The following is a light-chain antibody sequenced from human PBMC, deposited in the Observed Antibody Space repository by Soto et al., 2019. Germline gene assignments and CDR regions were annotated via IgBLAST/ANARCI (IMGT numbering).Light chain of an antibody. V-gene: IGKV3-15*01. CDR1: QSVSSSY. J-gene: IGKJ1*01. CDR2: GAS. CDR3: QHYNNWPPWT. Sequence: EIVLTQSPGTLSFSPGDRATLSCRASQSVSSSYLAWYQQRPGQAPRLLIYGASTRAPGIPARFSGSGSETEFTLTISSLQSEDFAVYYCQHYNNWPPWTFGQGTKVE.